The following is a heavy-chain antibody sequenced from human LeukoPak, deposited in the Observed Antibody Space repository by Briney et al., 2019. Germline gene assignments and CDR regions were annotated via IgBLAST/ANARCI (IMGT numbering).Heavy chain of an antibody. J-gene: IGHJ2*01. CDR1: GGSISSYY. Sequence: SETLSLTCTVSGGSISSYYWSWIRQPPGKGLEWIGYIYYSGSTNYNPSLKSRVTISVDTSKNQFSLKLSSVTAADTAVYYCARDRRGLRANWYFDLWGRGTLVTVSS. CDR2: IYYSGST. V-gene: IGHV4-59*01. D-gene: IGHD3-16*01. CDR3: ARDRRGLRANWYFDL.